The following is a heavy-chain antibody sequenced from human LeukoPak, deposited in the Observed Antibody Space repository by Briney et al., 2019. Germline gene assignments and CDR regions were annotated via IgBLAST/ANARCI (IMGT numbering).Heavy chain of an antibody. D-gene: IGHD2-2*01. CDR2: ISAYNGNT. CDR1: GYTFTSYG. J-gene: IGHJ1*01. Sequence: ASVKVSCKPSGYTFTSYGISWVRQAPGQGLEWMGWISAYNGNTNYAQKLQGRVTMTTDTSSSTAYMELRSLRSDDTAVYYCARDPDIVVVPAAMKYFQHWGQGTLVTVSS. V-gene: IGHV1-18*01. CDR3: ARDPDIVVVPAAMKYFQH.